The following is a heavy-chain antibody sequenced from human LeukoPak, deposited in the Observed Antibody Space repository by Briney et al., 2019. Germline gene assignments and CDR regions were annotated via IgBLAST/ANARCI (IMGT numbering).Heavy chain of an antibody. Sequence: SETLSLTCTVSGGSISSYYWSWIRQPAGKGLEWIGRIYTSGSTNYNPSLKSRVTISLDTSKNHFSLKLSSVTAADTALYYCARGGTTGLIDYWGQGTLVTVSS. CDR3: ARGGTTGLIDY. D-gene: IGHD1-1*01. V-gene: IGHV4-4*07. CDR2: IYTSGST. J-gene: IGHJ4*02. CDR1: GGSISSYY.